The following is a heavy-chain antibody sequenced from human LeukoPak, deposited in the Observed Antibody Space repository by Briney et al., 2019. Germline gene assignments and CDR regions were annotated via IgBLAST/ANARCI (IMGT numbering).Heavy chain of an antibody. Sequence: GGSLRLSCAASGFTFSSYSMNWVRQAPGKGLEWVSSISSSSSYIYYADSVKGRFTISRDNAKNSLYLQMNSLRAEDTAVYYCARDDRRITMVRGVLQIYYYYGMDVWGQGTTVTVSS. CDR2: ISSSSSYI. V-gene: IGHV3-21*01. CDR1: GFTFSSYS. J-gene: IGHJ6*02. CDR3: ARDDRRITMVRGVLQIYYYYGMDV. D-gene: IGHD3-10*01.